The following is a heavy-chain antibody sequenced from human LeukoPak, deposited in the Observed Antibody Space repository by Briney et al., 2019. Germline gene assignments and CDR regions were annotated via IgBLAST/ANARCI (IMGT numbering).Heavy chain of an antibody. J-gene: IGHJ4*02. V-gene: IGHV4-30-2*01. CDR2: IYHSGST. CDR3: ARKENVYYYFDY. CDR1: GGSISSGGYS. D-gene: IGHD3-10*01. Sequence: SETLSLTCAVSGGSISSGGYSWSWIRQPPGKGLEWIGYIYHSGSTYYNPSLKSRVTISVDTSKNQFSLKLSSVTAVDTAVYYCARKENVYYYFDYWGQGTLVTVSS.